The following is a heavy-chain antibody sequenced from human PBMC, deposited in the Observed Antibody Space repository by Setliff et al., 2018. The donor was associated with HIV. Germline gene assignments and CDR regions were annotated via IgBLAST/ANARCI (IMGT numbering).Heavy chain of an antibody. V-gene: IGHV4-4*08. J-gene: IGHJ4*02. CDR1: GGSISSYS. D-gene: IGHD6-19*01. Sequence: SETLSLTCTVSGGSISSYSWSWIRQPPGKTLELIGYIYTSGSTNYNPSLRSRVTISVDTSKNHFSLRLSSVTAADTAVYYCARDYSGWYYFDCWGQGTLVTVSS. CDR3: ARDYSGWYYFDC. CDR2: IYTSGST.